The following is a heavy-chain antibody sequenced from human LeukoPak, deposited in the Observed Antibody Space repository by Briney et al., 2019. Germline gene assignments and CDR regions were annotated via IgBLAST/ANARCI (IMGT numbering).Heavy chain of an antibody. Sequence: GESLKISCKGSGYSFTSYWISWVRQMPGKGLEWMGRIDPSDSYTNYSPSFQGHVTISADKSISTAYLQWSSPKASDTAMYYCARHAYSSSPFDYWGQGTLVTVSS. D-gene: IGHD6-13*01. CDR1: GYSFTSYW. V-gene: IGHV5-10-1*01. J-gene: IGHJ4*02. CDR2: IDPSDSYT. CDR3: ARHAYSSSPFDY.